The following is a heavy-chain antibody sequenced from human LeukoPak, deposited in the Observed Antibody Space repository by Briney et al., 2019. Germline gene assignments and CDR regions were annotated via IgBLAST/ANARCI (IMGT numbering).Heavy chain of an antibody. D-gene: IGHD3-22*01. J-gene: IGHJ3*02. CDR1: GGSFSGYY. CDR3: ARIRSGYYPLSNAFDI. V-gene: IGHV4-34*01. Sequence: SETLSLTCAVYGGSFSGYYWSWIRQPPGKGLEWIGEINHSGSTNYNPSLKSRVTISVDTSKNQFSLKLSSVTAADTAVYYCARIRSGYYPLSNAFDIWGQGTMVTVSS. CDR2: INHSGST.